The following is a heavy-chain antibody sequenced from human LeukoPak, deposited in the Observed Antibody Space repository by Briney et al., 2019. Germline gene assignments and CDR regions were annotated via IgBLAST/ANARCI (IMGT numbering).Heavy chain of an antibody. D-gene: IGHD3-3*01. CDR1: GYTFISTG. Sequence: ASVKVSCKASGYTFISTGINWLRQAPGHGLEWMGWISPYNGNTNYAQQFQNRVSLTTDTSSRTSYVELRSLRSDDTATYYCARDHGSFWSGSAGFWGQGTLLTVSS. CDR3: ARDHGSFWSGSAGF. V-gene: IGHV1-18*01. CDR2: ISPYNGNT. J-gene: IGHJ4*02.